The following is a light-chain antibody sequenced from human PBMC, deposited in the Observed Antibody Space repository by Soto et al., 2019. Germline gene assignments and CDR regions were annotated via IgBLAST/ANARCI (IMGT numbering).Light chain of an antibody. CDR3: QQSYSTPVT. CDR1: QSISNS. Sequence: IQMTQSPSSLSASVGDRVTITCRASQSISNSLNWYQQKPGRAPKLLIYAASSLQSGVPSRFSGSGSGTDFILIISSLQPEDFATFYCQQSYSTPVTFGQGTRLEIK. CDR2: AAS. V-gene: IGKV1-39*01. J-gene: IGKJ5*01.